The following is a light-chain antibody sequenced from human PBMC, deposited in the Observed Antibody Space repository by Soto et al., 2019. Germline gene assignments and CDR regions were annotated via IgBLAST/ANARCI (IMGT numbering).Light chain of an antibody. CDR3: AVWDDSLNCPV. J-gene: IGLJ3*02. CDR2: TDN. CDR1: ASNIGRNT. V-gene: IGLV1-44*01. Sequence: QSVLTQPPSASGTPGQRVTISCSGGASNIGRNTVNWYQDLPGTAPKLLISTDNKRPSGVPDRFSGAKSGTSASLAISGLQSEDEADYYCAVWDDSLNCPVFGGGTKLTVL.